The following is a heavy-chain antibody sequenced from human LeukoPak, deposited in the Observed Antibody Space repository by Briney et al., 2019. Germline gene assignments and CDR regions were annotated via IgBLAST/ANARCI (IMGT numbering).Heavy chain of an antibody. CDR3: ASYEQWLVYFDY. V-gene: IGHV3-33*01. D-gene: IGHD6-19*01. CDR2: IWYDGSNK. J-gene: IGHJ4*02. CDR1: GFTFSSYG. Sequence: GGSLRLSCAASGFTFSSYGMHWVRQAPGKGLEWVAVIWYDGSNKYYADSVKGRFTISRDNSKNTLYLQMNSLRAEDTAVYYCASYEQWLVYFDYWGQGTLVTVSS.